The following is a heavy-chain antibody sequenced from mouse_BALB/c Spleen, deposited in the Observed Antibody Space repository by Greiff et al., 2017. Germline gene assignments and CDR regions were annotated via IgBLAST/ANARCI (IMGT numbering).Heavy chain of an antibody. CDR1: GFTFTSYG. Sequence: EVKLVESGADLVKPGGSLTLSCAASGFTFTSYGMPWVRQTPDKRLEWVAAISSGGSSTYYPDSVKGRFTISRDNANNTLYLQMSSLKTEDTAMYYCARCSSETEDYWYFDVWGAGTTVTVSS. D-gene: IGHD1-3*01. CDR2: ISSGGSST. V-gene: IGHV5-6*01. J-gene: IGHJ1*01. CDR3: ARCSSETEDYWYFDV.